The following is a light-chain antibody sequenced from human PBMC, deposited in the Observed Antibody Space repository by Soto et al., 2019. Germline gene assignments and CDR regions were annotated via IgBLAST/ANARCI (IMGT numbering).Light chain of an antibody. CDR1: QSISSW. CDR3: QQYNTSSRT. Sequence: DIQMTQSPSTLSASVGDRVTITCRASQSISSWLAWYQQKPGKAPNLLIYRASSLQSGVPSRFSGSGSGTEFTLTISSLQPDDFATYYCQQYNTSSRTFGQGTKV. V-gene: IGKV1-5*03. CDR2: RAS. J-gene: IGKJ1*01.